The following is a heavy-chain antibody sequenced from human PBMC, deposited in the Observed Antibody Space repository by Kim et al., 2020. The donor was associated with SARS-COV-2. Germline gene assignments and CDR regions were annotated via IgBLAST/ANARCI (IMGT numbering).Heavy chain of an antibody. V-gene: IGHV3-23*01. D-gene: IGHD5-12*01. CDR1: GFTFSDNA. J-gene: IGHJ4*02. CDR2: ISGGGGST. Sequence: GGSLRLSCVASGFTFSDNAMSWVRQAPGKGLEWVSAISGGGGSTYYADSVKGRFTISRDNSKNTLFLQMNNLRGEDAALYYCAKRAGVVSGFDLFGYWGQGTQVTVSS. CDR3: AKRAGVVSGFDLFGY.